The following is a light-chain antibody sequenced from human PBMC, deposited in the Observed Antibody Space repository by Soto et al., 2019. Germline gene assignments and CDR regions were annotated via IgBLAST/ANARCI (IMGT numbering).Light chain of an antibody. CDR1: QDISNY. CDR3: QQYDNLPPMFT. CDR2: DAS. V-gene: IGKV1-33*01. Sequence: DIQLTQSPSSLSASVGDRVTITCHASQDISNYLNWYQQKPVKAPKLLIYDASNLETGVPTRFSGSGSGTDFTFTISSLQPEDIATYYCQQYDNLPPMFTFGPGTKVDIK. J-gene: IGKJ3*01.